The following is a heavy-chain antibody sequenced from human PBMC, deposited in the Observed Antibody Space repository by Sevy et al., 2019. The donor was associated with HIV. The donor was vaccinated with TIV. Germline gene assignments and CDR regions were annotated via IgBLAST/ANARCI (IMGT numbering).Heavy chain of an antibody. J-gene: IGHJ4*02. Sequence: GGSLRLSCAASGFTFAKYSMSWVRQAPGKGLEWVSNFSFGCGRINYADSVKGRFTISRDDSKNKLFLQMNSLRAEDTATYFCAREGCTQPHDYWGQGTLVTVSS. V-gene: IGHV3-23*01. D-gene: IGHD2-8*01. CDR1: GFTFAKYS. CDR3: AREGCTQPHDY. CDR2: FSFGCGRI.